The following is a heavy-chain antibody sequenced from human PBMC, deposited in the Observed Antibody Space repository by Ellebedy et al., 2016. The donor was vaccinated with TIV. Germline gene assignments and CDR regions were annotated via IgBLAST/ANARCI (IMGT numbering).Heavy chain of an antibody. J-gene: IGHJ5*02. CDR3: AKGITAAVVEGSLFDP. V-gene: IGHV3-23*01. CDR1: GFTFSSYT. Sequence: GESLKISXAASGFTFSSYTMRWVRQAPGKGLEWVSDISGSGGGTYYADSVKGRSTISRDNSKNTLYLQMNSLRVEDTAVYYCAKGITAAVVEGSLFDPWGQGTLVTVSS. CDR2: ISGSGGGT. D-gene: IGHD6-13*01.